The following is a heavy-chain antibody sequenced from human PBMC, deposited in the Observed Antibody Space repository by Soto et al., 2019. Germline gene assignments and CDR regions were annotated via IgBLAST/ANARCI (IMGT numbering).Heavy chain of an antibody. J-gene: IGHJ5*02. Sequence: QLQLQESGPGLVKPSETLSLTCTVSGGSISSSSYYWGWIRQPPGKGLEWIGSIYYSGSTYYNPSLKSRVTISVDTSKNQFSLKLSSVTAADTAVYYCARITIFGVVITSFDPWGQGTLVTVSS. CDR2: IYYSGST. D-gene: IGHD3-3*01. CDR1: GGSISSSSYY. CDR3: ARITIFGVVITSFDP. V-gene: IGHV4-39*01.